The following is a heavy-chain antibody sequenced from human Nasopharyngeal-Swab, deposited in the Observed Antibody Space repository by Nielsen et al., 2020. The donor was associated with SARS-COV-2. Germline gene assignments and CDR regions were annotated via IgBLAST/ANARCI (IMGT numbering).Heavy chain of an antibody. V-gene: IGHV3-11*04. Sequence: GESLKISCAASGFTFSDYYMSRIRQAPGKGLEWVSYISGRGTNIYYAESVKGRFTISRDNAKNSLYLQLNSLRAEDTAVYYCARVGLFDYWGQGTLVTVSS. J-gene: IGHJ4*02. CDR3: ARVGLFDY. CDR2: ISGRGTNI. CDR1: GFTFSDYY.